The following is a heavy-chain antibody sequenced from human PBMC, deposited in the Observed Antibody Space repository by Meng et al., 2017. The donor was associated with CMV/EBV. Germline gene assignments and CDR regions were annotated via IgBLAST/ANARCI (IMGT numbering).Heavy chain of an antibody. CDR1: GYTFVGHY. Sequence: QVQLVQSGSEAKKPXASVKVSCXTSGYTFVGHYIHWVRQAPGQGLEWMGRINPKSAGTDYVEKFQGRVTMTRDTSNSIVYMELSRLTADDTAVYYCTRTWIDSFTPDFDYWGHGSLVTVSS. CDR3: TRTWIDSFTPDFDY. D-gene: IGHD2-2*03. V-gene: IGHV1-2*06. J-gene: IGHJ4*01. CDR2: INPKSAGT.